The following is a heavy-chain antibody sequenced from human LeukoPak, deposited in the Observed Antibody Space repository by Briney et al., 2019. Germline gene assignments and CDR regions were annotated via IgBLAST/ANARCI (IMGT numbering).Heavy chain of an antibody. D-gene: IGHD2-2*01. V-gene: IGHV1-2*02. J-gene: IGHJ5*02. CDR3: ARENWASSNPWFDP. CDR1: GYTFTGYY. Sequence: GASVKVSCKASGYTFTGYYMHWVRQAPGQGLEWMGWINPNSGGTNYAQKFQGRVTMTRDTSISTAYMELGRLRSDDTAVYYCARENWASSNPWFDPWGQGTLVTVSS. CDR2: INPNSGGT.